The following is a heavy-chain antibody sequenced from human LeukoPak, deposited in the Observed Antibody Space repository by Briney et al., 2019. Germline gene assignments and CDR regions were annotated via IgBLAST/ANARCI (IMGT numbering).Heavy chain of an antibody. J-gene: IGHJ4*02. CDR2: IYSGGST. CDR1: GNYW. D-gene: IGHD5-24*01. CDR3: ARMGY. Sequence: PGGSLRLSCAASGNYWMHWVRQARGKGLEWVSVIYSGGSTYYADSVKGRFTISRDNSKNTLYLQMNSLRAEDTAVYYCARMGYWGRGTLVTVSS. V-gene: IGHV3-53*01.